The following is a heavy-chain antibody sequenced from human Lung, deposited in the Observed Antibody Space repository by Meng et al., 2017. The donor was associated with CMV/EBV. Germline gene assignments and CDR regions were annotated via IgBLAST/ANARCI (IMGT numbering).Heavy chain of an antibody. Sequence: GESLKISCAASGFIFSSYSMNWVRQAPGKGLEWVSSISISSGYKNYADSVKGRFTISRDNAKNSLYLQMNSLRAEDTAVYYCARVPYGDYTYWGQGTLVTVSS. V-gene: IGHV3-21*01. D-gene: IGHD4-17*01. CDR2: ISISSGYK. J-gene: IGHJ4*02. CDR3: ARVPYGDYTY. CDR1: GFIFSSYS.